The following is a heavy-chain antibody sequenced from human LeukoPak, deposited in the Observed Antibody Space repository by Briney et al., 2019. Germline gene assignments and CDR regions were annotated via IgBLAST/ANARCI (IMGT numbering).Heavy chain of an antibody. D-gene: IGHD2-2*01. CDR1: GFSLSSSGVG. J-gene: IGHJ6*02. CDR3: AHSEWDCSSTSCYYYYGMDV. Sequence: SGPTLLNSTQTLTLTCTFSGFSLSSSGVGVGWIRQPPGKALEWLALIYWNDDKRYSPSLKSRLTITKDTSKNQVVLTMTNMDPVDTATYYGAHSEWDCSSTSCYYYYGMDVWGQGTTVTVSS. CDR2: IYWNDDK. V-gene: IGHV2-5*01.